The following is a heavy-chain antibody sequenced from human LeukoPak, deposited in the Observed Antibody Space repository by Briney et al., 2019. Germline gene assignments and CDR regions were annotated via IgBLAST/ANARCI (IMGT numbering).Heavy chain of an antibody. V-gene: IGHV3-30*18. CDR1: GFTFSSYG. D-gene: IGHD3-16*02. CDR3: AKGMITFGGVIVPLDY. Sequence: SGGSLRLSCAASGFTFSSYGMHWVRQAPGKGLEWVAVISYDGSNKYYADSVKGRFTISRDNSKNTLYLQMNSLRAEDTAVYYCAKGMITFGGVIVPLDYWGQGTLVTVSS. J-gene: IGHJ4*02. CDR2: ISYDGSNK.